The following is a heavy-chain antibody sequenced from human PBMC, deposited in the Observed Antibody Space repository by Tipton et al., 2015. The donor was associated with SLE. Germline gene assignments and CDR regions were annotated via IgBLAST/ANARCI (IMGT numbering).Heavy chain of an antibody. CDR1: GASISSGGYS. J-gene: IGHJ4*02. D-gene: IGHD2-15*01. V-gene: IGHV4-30-2*01. CDR3: ARNKEVVASLGYFDY. CDR2: IYHSGST. Sequence: TLSLTCAVSGASISSGGYSWNWIRQPPGKGLEWIGYIYHSGSTYYYPSLNSRVSISLDLSKNRFSLELRSVTAADTAVYYCARNKEVVASLGYFDYWGQGTLATVSS.